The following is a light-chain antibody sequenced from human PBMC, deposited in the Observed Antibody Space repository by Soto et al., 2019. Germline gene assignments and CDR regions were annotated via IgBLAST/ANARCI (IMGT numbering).Light chain of an antibody. J-gene: IGKJ1*01. CDR1: QSFSSTF. CDR2: GAS. CDR3: QQYASSVT. Sequence: EILLTQSPDSLSLSPGDRATLSCRASQSFSSTFFAWYQQKPGQAPRLLIYGASSRATGIPDRISGSGSGTDFTITISRLEPEDFAVYYCQQYASSVTFGQGTKVEIK. V-gene: IGKV3-20*01.